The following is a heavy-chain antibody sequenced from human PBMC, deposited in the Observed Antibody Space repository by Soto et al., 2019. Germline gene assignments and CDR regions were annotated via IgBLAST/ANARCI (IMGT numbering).Heavy chain of an antibody. CDR3: ARDCTGGSCFCIY. J-gene: IGHJ4*02. Sequence: QVQLVQSAAEVKKPGASVKVSCKASGYTLTNYAIIWVRQAHGQGPEWMGWINTYNGNSNYAQKFQGRVTMTTDTSTNTAYMELRSLTSDDTVVYYCARDCTGGSCFCIYWGQGTLVTVSS. CDR1: GYTLTNYA. CDR2: INTYNGNS. D-gene: IGHD2-15*01. V-gene: IGHV1-18*01.